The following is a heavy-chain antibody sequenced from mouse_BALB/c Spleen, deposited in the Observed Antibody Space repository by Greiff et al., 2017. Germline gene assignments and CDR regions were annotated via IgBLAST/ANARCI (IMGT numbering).Heavy chain of an antibody. V-gene: IGHV5-17*02. Sequence: DVMLVESGGGLVQPGGSRKLSCAASGFTFSSFGMHWVRQAPEKGLEWVAYISSGSSTIYYADTVKGRFTISRDNPKNTLFLQMTSLRSEDTAMYYCARHVYGSSYFDYWGQGTTLTVSS. CDR2: ISSGSSTI. J-gene: IGHJ2*01. CDR3: ARHVYGSSYFDY. D-gene: IGHD1-1*01. CDR1: GFTFSSFG.